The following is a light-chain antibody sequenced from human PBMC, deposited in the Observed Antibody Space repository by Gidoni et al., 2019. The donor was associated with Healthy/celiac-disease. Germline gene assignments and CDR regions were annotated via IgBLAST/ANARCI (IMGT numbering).Light chain of an antibody. CDR1: QSIRSY. J-gene: IGKJ3*01. CDR2: AAS. V-gene: IGKV1-39*01. Sequence: QLTPSPSALSASVGDRVTIPCRASQSIRSYLNWYQQKPGKAPKLLIYAASSLQSGVPSRFSGSGSGTDFTLTISSLQPEDFATYYCQQSYSTPPFTFGPGTKVDIK. CDR3: QQSYSTPPFT.